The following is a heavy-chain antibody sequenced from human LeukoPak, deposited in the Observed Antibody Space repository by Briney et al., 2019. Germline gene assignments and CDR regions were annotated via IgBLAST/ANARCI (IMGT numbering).Heavy chain of an antibody. CDR1: GGSISSYY. J-gene: IGHJ2*01. V-gene: IGHV4-59*01. Sequence: KSSETLSLTCTVSGGSISSYYWSWIRQPPGKGLEWIGYMYYSGSTNYNPSLKSRVTISVDTSKNQFSLKLSSVTAADTAVYYCARRFEYYDFWSGYYRWYFDLWGRGTLVALSS. D-gene: IGHD3-3*01. CDR3: ARRFEYYDFWSGYYRWYFDL. CDR2: MYYSGST.